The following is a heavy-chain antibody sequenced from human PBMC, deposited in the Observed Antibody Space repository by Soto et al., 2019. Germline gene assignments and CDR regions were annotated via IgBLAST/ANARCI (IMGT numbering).Heavy chain of an antibody. D-gene: IGHD5-12*01. J-gene: IGHJ5*02. V-gene: IGHV4-59*01. Sequence: SETLSLTCTVSGGSISSYYWSWIRQPPGKGLEWIGYIYYSGSTNYNPSLKSRVTISVDTSKNQFSLKLSSVTAADTAVYYCARAVEMATISFDPWGQGTLVTVS. CDR1: GGSISSYY. CDR3: ARAVEMATISFDP. CDR2: IYYSGST.